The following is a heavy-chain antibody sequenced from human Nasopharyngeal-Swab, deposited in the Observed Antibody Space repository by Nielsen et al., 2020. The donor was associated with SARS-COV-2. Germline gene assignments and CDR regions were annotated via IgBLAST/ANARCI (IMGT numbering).Heavy chain of an antibody. CDR3: ARDGVVPAAMWAYYYYYGMDV. J-gene: IGHJ6*02. D-gene: IGHD2-2*01. Sequence: WIRQPPGKGLEWLGYIYYSGSTNYNPSLKSRVTISVDTSKNQFSLKLSSVTAADTAVYYCARDGVVPAAMWAYYYYYGMDVWGQGTTVTVSS. CDR2: IYYSGST. V-gene: IGHV4-31*02.